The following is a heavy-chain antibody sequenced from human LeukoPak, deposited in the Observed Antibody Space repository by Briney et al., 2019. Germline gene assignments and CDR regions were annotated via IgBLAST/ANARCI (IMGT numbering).Heavy chain of an antibody. CDR1: GFTFSSYA. V-gene: IGHV3-30-3*01. Sequence: GGSLRLSCAASGFTFSSYAMHWVRQAPGKGLEWVAVISYDGSNKYYADSVKGRFIISRDNSKNTLYLQMNRLRAEDTDVYYCASVRDGYNWTWRPFDYWGQGTLVTVSS. CDR2: ISYDGSNK. J-gene: IGHJ4*02. D-gene: IGHD5-24*01. CDR3: ASVRDGYNWTWRPFDY.